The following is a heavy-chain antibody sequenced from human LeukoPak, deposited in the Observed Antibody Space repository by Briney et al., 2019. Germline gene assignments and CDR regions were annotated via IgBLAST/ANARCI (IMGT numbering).Heavy chain of an antibody. CDR2: ISGSGGST. J-gene: IGHJ4*02. CDR1: GFTFSSYG. V-gene: IGHV3-23*01. D-gene: IGHD6-19*01. CDR3: AKDADPGIAVAGLGFDY. Sequence: PGGSLRLSCAASGFTFSSYGMSWVRQAPGKGLEWVSAISGSGGSTYYADSVKGRFTISRDNSKNTLYLQMNSLRAEDTAVYYCAKDADPGIAVAGLGFDYWGQGTLVTVSS.